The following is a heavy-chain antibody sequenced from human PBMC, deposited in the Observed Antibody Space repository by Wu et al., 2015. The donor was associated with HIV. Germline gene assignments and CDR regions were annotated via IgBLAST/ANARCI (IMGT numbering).Heavy chain of an antibody. J-gene: IGHJ4*02. Sequence: QVQLVQSGAEVKKPGSSVKVSCKASGGTFSSYAINWVRQAPGQGLEWMGWMNPKSGSTYIAEKFQGRLTMTRDVSAITGYMDLNRLKSDDTALYYCARGGTGMFGLINDLEFWGPGSSVIVSS. CDR2: MNPKSGST. CDR3: ARGGTGMFGLINDLEF. CDR1: GGTFSSYA. V-gene: IGHV1-8*02. D-gene: IGHD3/OR15-3a*01.